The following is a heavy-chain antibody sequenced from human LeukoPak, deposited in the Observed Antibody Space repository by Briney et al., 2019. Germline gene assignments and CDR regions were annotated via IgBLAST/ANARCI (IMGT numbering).Heavy chain of an antibody. CDR2: INHSGST. D-gene: IGHD6-19*01. J-gene: IGHJ6*02. Sequence: PSETLSLTCAVYGGSFSGYYWSWIRQPPGKGLEWIGEINHSGSTNYNPSLKSRVTISVDTSKNQFSLELSSVTAADTAVYYCARVSSGWYVYYYGMDVWGQGTTVTVSS. V-gene: IGHV4-34*01. CDR3: ARVSSGWYVYYYGMDV. CDR1: GGSFSGYY.